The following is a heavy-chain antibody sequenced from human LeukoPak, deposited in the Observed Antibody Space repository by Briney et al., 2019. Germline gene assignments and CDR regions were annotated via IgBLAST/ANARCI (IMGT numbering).Heavy chain of an antibody. CDR2: ISDSGGST. Sequence: GGSLRLSCAASGFTFSSYAMSWVRQRPGQGLGWVSPISDSGGSTYYADSVKGRFTITRDNSKNTLYLQMNSLRAEDTTVVYCAKDRIAARIVDYWGQGTLVTVSS. CDR1: GFTFSSYA. J-gene: IGHJ4*02. D-gene: IGHD6-6*01. V-gene: IGHV3-23*01. CDR3: AKDRIAARIVDY.